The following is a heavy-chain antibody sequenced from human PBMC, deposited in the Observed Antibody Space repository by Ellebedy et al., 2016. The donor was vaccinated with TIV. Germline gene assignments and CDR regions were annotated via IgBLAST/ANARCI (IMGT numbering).Heavy chain of an antibody. J-gene: IGHJ4*02. CDR3: ARIRSYIDY. Sequence: SETLSLXXAVSGGSFSDDNWSWIRQAPGKGLEWVGEISHSGRTNYNPSLKSRVNITVDTSKNHLSLRLKSVTAADTAVYYCARIRSYIDYWGQGTLVTVSS. D-gene: IGHD6-19*01. CDR1: GGSFSDDN. CDR2: ISHSGRT. V-gene: IGHV4-34*01.